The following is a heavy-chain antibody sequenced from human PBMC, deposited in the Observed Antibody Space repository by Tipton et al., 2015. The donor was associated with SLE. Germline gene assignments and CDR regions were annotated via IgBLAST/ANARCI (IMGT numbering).Heavy chain of an antibody. Sequence: LRLSCTVSGGSISSYYWSWIRQPPGKGLEWIGYIYYSGSTNYNPSLKSRVTISVDTSKNQFSLKLSSVTAADTAVYYCAKDYNHDNTDYNWGQGTLVIVSS. J-gene: IGHJ4*02. V-gene: IGHV4-59*01. CDR2: IYYSGST. CDR1: GGSISSYY. D-gene: IGHD4/OR15-4a*01. CDR3: AKDYNHDNTDYN.